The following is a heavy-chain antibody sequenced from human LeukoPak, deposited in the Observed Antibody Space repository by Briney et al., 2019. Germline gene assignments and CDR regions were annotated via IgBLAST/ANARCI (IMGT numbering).Heavy chain of an antibody. Sequence: PGGSLRLSCAASGFTFSSYAMSWVRQAPGKGLEWVSTISGSGGNTYYADSVKGRFTISRDNSKNTLYLQMNSLRAEDTAVYYCAKVIAKKSYYFDYWGQGTLVTVSS. CDR3: AKVIAKKSYYFDY. D-gene: IGHD2/OR15-2a*01. J-gene: IGHJ4*02. V-gene: IGHV3-23*01. CDR1: GFTFSSYA. CDR2: ISGSGGNT.